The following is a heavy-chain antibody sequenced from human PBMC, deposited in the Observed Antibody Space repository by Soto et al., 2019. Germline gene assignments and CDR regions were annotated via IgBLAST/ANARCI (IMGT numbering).Heavy chain of an antibody. J-gene: IGHJ6*02. D-gene: IGHD3-10*01. Sequence: AGGSLRLSCAASGFTFSSYSMNWVRQAPGKGLEWVSYISSSSSTIYYADSVKGRFTISRDNAKNSLYLQMNSLRDEDTAVYYCARDLLGRKITHYYGMDVWGQGTTVTVSS. V-gene: IGHV3-48*02. CDR2: ISSSSSTI. CDR1: GFTFSSYS. CDR3: ARDLLGRKITHYYGMDV.